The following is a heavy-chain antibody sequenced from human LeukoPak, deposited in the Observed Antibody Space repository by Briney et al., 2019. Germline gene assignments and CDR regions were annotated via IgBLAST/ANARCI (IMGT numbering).Heavy chain of an antibody. CDR3: ASHGAFYLAY. D-gene: IGHD2/OR15-2a*01. Sequence: KPSETLSLTCTVSGGSVSSDSHYWSWIRQPPGKGLEWIGEIYHIGNTNYNPSLKSRVTISVDKSNNQFSLKLNSVAAADTAVYYCASHGAFYLAYWGQGTLVTVSS. CDR1: GGSVSSDSHY. V-gene: IGHV4-61*01. CDR2: IYHIGNT. J-gene: IGHJ4*02.